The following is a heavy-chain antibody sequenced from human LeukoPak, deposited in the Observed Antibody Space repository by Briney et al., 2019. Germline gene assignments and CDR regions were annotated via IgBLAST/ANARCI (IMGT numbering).Heavy chain of an antibody. CDR2: ISGSGGST. Sequence: GGSLRLSCAASGFTFSSYAMSWVRQAPGKGQEWVSAISGSGGSTYYADSVKGRFTISRDNSKNTLYLQMNSLRAEDTAVYYCAKAEYYYDSSGYYTRRGLFDYWGQGTLVTVSS. J-gene: IGHJ4*02. CDR1: GFTFSSYA. CDR3: AKAEYYYDSSGYYTRRGLFDY. V-gene: IGHV3-23*01. D-gene: IGHD3-22*01.